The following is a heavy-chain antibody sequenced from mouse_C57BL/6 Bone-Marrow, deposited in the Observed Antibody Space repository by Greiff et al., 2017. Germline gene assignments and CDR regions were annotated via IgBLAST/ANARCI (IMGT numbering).Heavy chain of an antibody. J-gene: IGHJ3*01. Sequence: EVQLQESGPGLVKPSQSLSLTCSVTGYSITSGYYWNWIRQFPGNKLEWMGYISYDGSNNYNPSLKNRISITRDTSKNQFFLKLNSVTTEDTATYYCARDEDSSGPAYWGQGTLVTVSA. CDR1: GYSITSGYY. CDR3: ARDEDSSGPAY. V-gene: IGHV3-6*01. D-gene: IGHD3-2*02. CDR2: ISYDGSN.